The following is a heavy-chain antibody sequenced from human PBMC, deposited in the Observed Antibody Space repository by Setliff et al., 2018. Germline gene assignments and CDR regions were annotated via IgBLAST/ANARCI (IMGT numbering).Heavy chain of an antibody. J-gene: IGHJ4*02. V-gene: IGHV4-61*09. CDR2: IDPSGNT. Sequence: SETLSLTCTVSGDSISSGINYWSWIRQPAGKGLEWIGHIDPSGNTNYSPSLKSRVTISGDTSKNQFSLKLTSVTAADTALYYCARSPSSGAYWNPRPFYSDYWARGTLVTVSS. CDR3: ARSPSSGAYWNPRPFYSDY. CDR1: GDSISSGINY. D-gene: IGHD1-26*01.